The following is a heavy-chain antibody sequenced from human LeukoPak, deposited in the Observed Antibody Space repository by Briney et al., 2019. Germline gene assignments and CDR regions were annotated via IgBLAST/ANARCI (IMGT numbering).Heavy chain of an antibody. CDR2: IYHTGTT. V-gene: IGHV4-38-2*02. CDR1: GYSISSDYY. Sequence: KPSETLSLTCTVSGYSISSDYYWGWIRQPPGKGLEWVGSIYHTGTTYYNPSLKSRVTISVDTSKNQFSLKLSSVTAADTAVYYCARTPIYYFDNSGYYNWGQGTLVTVSS. CDR3: ARTPIYYFDNSGYYN. J-gene: IGHJ4*02. D-gene: IGHD3-22*01.